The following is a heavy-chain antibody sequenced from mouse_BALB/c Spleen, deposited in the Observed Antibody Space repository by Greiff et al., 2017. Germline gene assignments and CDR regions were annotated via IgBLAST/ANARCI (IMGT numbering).Heavy chain of an antibody. V-gene: IGHV1-18*01. Sequence: EVQLQQSGPELVKPGASVKIPCKASGYTFTDYNMDWVKQSHGKSLEWIGDINPNNGGTIYNQKFKGKATLTVDKSSSTAYMELRSLTSEDTAVYYCALHYYGYRAMDYWGQGTSVTVSS. CDR2: INPNNGGT. CDR3: ALHYYGYRAMDY. CDR1: GYTFTDYN. D-gene: IGHD1-2*01. J-gene: IGHJ4*01.